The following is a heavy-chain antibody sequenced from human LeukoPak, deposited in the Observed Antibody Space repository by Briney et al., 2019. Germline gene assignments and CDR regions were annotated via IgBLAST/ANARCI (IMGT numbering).Heavy chain of an antibody. Sequence: TGGSLRLSCAASGFTFSSYAMSWVRQAPGKGLEWVSRIVGSGGATYYEDSVKGRFTISRDNSKNTVYLQMNSLRAEDTAVYYCAKTSGDCSTTTCSNFDYWGQGTLVTVSS. J-gene: IGHJ4*02. CDR3: AKTSGDCSTTTCSNFDY. D-gene: IGHD2-2*01. CDR2: IVGSGGAT. CDR1: GFTFSSYA. V-gene: IGHV3-23*01.